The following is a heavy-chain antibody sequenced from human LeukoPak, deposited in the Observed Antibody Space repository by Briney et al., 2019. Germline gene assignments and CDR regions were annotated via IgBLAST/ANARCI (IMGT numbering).Heavy chain of an antibody. D-gene: IGHD5-12*01. CDR3: ARDKWPTADAFDI. Sequence: GGSLRLSCVASGFIVSSNYMSWVRQAPGKGLEWVSVIFSSGSTYYADSVKGRFTISKDNSKNTLYLQMNSLRAEDTAVYYCARDKWPTADAFDIWGQGTMVTVSS. V-gene: IGHV3-66*03. CDR2: IFSSGST. J-gene: IGHJ3*02. CDR1: GFIVSSNY.